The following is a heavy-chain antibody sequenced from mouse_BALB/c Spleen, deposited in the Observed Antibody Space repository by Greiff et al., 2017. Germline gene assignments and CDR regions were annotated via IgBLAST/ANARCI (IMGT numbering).Heavy chain of an antibody. Sequence: QVQLQQSGPELVRPGTSVKISCKASGYAFTNYWLGWVKQRPGHGLEWIGDIYPGSGNTYYNEKFKGKATLTADKSSSTAYMQLSSLTSEDSAVYFCARSSDYWGQGTTLTVSS. J-gene: IGHJ2*01. CDR2: IYPGSGNT. CDR1: GYAFTNYW. V-gene: IGHV1-63*01. CDR3: ARSSDY.